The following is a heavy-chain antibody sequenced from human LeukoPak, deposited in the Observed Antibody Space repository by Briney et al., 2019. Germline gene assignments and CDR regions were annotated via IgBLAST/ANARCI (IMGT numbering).Heavy chain of an antibody. CDR2: ISGSGGST. Sequence: GGSLRLSCAASGFTFSSYAMSWVRQAPGKGLEWVSAISGSGGSTYYADSVKGRFTISRDNSKNTLYLQMNSLRAEDTAVYYCAKRSRYYHSNPGGGYWGQGTLVTVSS. CDR3: AKRSRYYHSNPGGGY. CDR1: GFTFSSYA. V-gene: IGHV3-23*01. D-gene: IGHD3-22*01. J-gene: IGHJ4*02.